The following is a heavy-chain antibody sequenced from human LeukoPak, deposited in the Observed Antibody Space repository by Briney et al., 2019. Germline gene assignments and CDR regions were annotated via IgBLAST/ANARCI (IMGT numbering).Heavy chain of an antibody. V-gene: IGHV3-48*04. CDR3: ARDAGLDAQWPRDDAFDI. CDR2: ISSSSSTI. D-gene: IGHD6-19*01. J-gene: IGHJ3*02. Sequence: GGSLRLSCAASGFTFSSYSMNWVRQAPGKGLEWVSYISSSSSTIYYADSVKGRFTISRDNAKNSLYLQMNSLRAEDTAVYYCARDAGLDAQWPRDDAFDIWGQGTMVTVSS. CDR1: GFTFSSYS.